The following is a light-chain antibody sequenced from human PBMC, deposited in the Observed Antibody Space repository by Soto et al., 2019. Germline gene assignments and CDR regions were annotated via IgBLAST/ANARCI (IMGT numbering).Light chain of an antibody. V-gene: IGLV2-23*01. CDR2: KGS. CDR3: CSYARSSTSV. J-gene: IGLJ3*02. CDR1: SSDVGSYNL. Sequence: QSALTHPASVSGSPGQSITISCTGTSSDVGSYNLVSWYQQHPGKAPKLMIYKGSKRPSGVSNRFSGSKSGNTASLTVSGLQAEDEAHYYCCSYARSSTSVFGGGTKLTVL.